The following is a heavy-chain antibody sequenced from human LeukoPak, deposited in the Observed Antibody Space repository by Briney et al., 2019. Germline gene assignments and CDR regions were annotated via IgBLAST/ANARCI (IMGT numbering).Heavy chain of an antibody. Sequence: SETLSLTCTVSGGSISSSSYYWGWIRQPPGKGLEWIGYIYYSGSTNYNPSLKSRVTISVDTSKNQFSLKLSSVTAADTAVYYCARSPEGAVAGAYYYYGMDVWGQGTTVTVSS. CDR2: IYYSGST. CDR3: ARSPEGAVAGAYYYYGMDV. J-gene: IGHJ6*02. D-gene: IGHD6-19*01. V-gene: IGHV4-61*05. CDR1: GGSISSSSYY.